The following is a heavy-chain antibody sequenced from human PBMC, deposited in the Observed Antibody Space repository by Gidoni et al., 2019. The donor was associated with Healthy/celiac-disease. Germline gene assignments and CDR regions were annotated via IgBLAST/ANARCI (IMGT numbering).Heavy chain of an antibody. CDR1: GFTFSSYA. V-gene: IGHV3-23*01. J-gene: IGHJ6*03. Sequence: EVQLLESGGGLVQPGGSLRLSCAASGFTFSSYAMIWVRQAPGKGLEWFAAISGSGGSTYYADAVKGRFNISRDNSKNTLYLQMNSLRAEDTAVYYCAKYHRDYYDSSGYYYPYYYMDVWGKGTTVTVSS. CDR3: AKYHRDYYDSSGYYYPYYYMDV. D-gene: IGHD3-22*01. CDR2: ISGSGGST.